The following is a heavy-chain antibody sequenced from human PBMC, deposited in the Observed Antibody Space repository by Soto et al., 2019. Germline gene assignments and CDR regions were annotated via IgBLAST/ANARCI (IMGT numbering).Heavy chain of an antibody. CDR2: INPNSGGT. V-gene: IGHV1-2*02. Sequence: ASVKVSCKTSGFTFTDFSMHWVRQAPGQRLQWMGWINPNSGGTNYAQKFQGRVTMTRDTSISTAYMELSRLRSDDTAVYYCARDGDSSGWYVGWFGPWGQGTLVTVSS. CDR3: ARDGDSSGWYVGWFGP. CDR1: GFTFTDFS. J-gene: IGHJ5*02. D-gene: IGHD6-19*01.